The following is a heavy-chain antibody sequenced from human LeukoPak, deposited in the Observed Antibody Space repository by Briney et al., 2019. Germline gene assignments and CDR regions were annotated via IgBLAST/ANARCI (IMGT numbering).Heavy chain of an antibody. D-gene: IGHD1-1*01. J-gene: IGHJ4*02. Sequence: GGSLRLSCAAAGVTFSSYSMNLVRQAPGKGLDWVSSISSSSSYIYYAGSVKGRFTISRDNAKNSLYLQMNSLRAEDTAVYYCARDRTKVDYWGQGTLVTVSS. V-gene: IGHV3-21*01. CDR3: ARDRTKVDY. CDR1: GVTFSSYS. CDR2: ISSSSSYI.